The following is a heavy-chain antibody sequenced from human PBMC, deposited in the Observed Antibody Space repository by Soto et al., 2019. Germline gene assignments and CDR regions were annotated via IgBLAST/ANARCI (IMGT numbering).Heavy chain of an antibody. CDR2: LSNAGGTI. Sequence: EVQLLESGGGLIQPGGSLRLSCAASGFTFSNYAMTWVRQAPGKRLEWVSTLSNAGGTIYYADSVKGRFTISSDNSKNTPYLHTRSLRAEVTSVFYCAKKGTSDDFWSGCYLWGQGTLVTVSS. CDR3: AKKGTSDDFWSGCYL. D-gene: IGHD3-3*01. V-gene: IGHV3-23*01. J-gene: IGHJ4*02. CDR1: GFTFSNYA.